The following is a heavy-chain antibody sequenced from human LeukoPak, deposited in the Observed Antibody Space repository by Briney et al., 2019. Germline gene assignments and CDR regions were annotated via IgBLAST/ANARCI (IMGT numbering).Heavy chain of an antibody. Sequence: PGGSLRLSCAASGFTFSSYAMHWVRQAPGKGLEWVAVISYDGSNKYYADSVKGRFTISRDNSKNTLYLQMNSLRAEDTAVYYCARGGYSTNFYYYMDVWGKGTTVTVTS. J-gene: IGHJ6*03. D-gene: IGHD5-18*01. CDR2: ISYDGSNK. CDR3: ARGGYSTNFYYYMDV. CDR1: GFTFSSYA. V-gene: IGHV3-30-3*01.